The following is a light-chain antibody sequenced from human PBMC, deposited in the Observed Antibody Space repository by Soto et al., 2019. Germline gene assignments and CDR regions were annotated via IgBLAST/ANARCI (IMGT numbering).Light chain of an antibody. CDR2: SNN. CDR1: SSNIGSNT. V-gene: IGLV1-44*01. J-gene: IGLJ3*02. Sequence: QSVLTQPPSASGTPGQRVTISCSGSSSNIGSNTVNWYQQLPGTAPKLLISSNNQRPSGVPDRFSGSKSGTSASLAISGLKSEDEADYYCAAWDDSLNGWVFGGGTKLTVL. CDR3: AAWDDSLNGWV.